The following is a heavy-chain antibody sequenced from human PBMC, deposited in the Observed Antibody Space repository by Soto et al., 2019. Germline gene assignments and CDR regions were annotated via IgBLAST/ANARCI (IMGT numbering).Heavy chain of an antibody. CDR1: GFTFSNAW. D-gene: IGHD2-15*01. CDR2: IKSKTDGGTT. CDR3: TTDYSPCSGGSCYPFDY. J-gene: IGHJ4*02. V-gene: IGHV3-15*01. Sequence: GGSLRLSCAASGFTFSNAWMSWVRQAPGKGLEWVGRIKSKTDGGTTDYAAPVKGRFTISRDDSKNTLYLQMNSLKTEDTAVYYFTTDYSPCSGGSCYPFDYWGQGTLVTVSS.